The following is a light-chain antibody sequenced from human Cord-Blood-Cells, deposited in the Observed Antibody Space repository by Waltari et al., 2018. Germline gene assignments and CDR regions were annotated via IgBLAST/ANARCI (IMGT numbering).Light chain of an antibody. V-gene: IGKV3-15*01. CDR1: QSVSSN. J-gene: IGKJ4*01. CDR2: GAS. CDR3: QQYNNWPALT. Sequence: EIVMTQSPATLSVSPGERATLSCRASQSVSSNLAWYQQKPDQAPRLLSYGASTRATGIPARFSGSGSGTEFTLTISSLQSEDFAVYYCQQYNNWPALTFGGGTKVEIK.